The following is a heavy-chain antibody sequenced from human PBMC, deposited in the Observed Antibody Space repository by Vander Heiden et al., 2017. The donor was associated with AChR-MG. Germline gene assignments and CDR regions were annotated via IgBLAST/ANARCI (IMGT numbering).Heavy chain of an antibody. CDR3: ARNKPASRYFDL. CDR2: MNPNSGNT. CDR1: GSNFTTYY. J-gene: IGHJ2*01. Sequence: QVQLVQSGAEVKKPGASVKVSCEASGSNFTTYYIDWMRHATEQGLEWMGWMNPNSGNTGYAQKFQGRDTMTRNTSISTAYMELSSLRSEDTAVFYCARNKPASRYFDLWGRGTLVTVSS. V-gene: IGHV1-8*01.